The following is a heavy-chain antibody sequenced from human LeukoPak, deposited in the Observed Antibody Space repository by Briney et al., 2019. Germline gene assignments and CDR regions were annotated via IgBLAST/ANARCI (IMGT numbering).Heavy chain of an antibody. CDR2: ISSSSSYI. V-gene: IGHV3-21*01. Sequence: GGSLRLSCAASGFTFSSYSMNWVRQAPGKGLEWVSSISSSSSYIYYADSVKGRFTISRDNAKNSLYLQMNSLRAEDTAVYYCAKEDSRSRYFDYWGQGTLVTVSS. J-gene: IGHJ4*02. D-gene: IGHD6-6*01. CDR1: GFTFSSYS. CDR3: AKEDSRSRYFDY.